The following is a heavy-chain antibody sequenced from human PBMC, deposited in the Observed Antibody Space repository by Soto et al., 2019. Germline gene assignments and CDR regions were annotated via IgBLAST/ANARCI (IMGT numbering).Heavy chain of an antibody. CDR3: AKGGTIFGIVTSENLFDP. Sequence: EVQLVESGGGLVKPGGSLKLSCAASGFTFSSYSMNWVRQAPGKGLEWVSSISKTGTYVYYADSVKGRFTISRDNTKNSLYQQNNSLRGEETGKYFCAKGGTIFGIVTSENLFDPWGPGTLVTVSS. J-gene: IGHJ5*02. D-gene: IGHD3-3*01. CDR1: GFTFSSYS. V-gene: IGHV3-21*04. CDR2: ISKTGTYV.